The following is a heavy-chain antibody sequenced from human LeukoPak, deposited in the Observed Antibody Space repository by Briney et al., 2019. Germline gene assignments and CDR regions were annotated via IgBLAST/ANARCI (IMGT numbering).Heavy chain of an antibody. D-gene: IGHD2-2*01. CDR2: ISAYNGNT. CDR3: ARVYCSSTSCYWNYYYYYGMDV. J-gene: IGHJ6*02. Sequence: ASVKVSCKASGYTFTSYGISWVRQAPGQGLEWMGWISAYNGNTNYAQKLQGRVTMTTDTSTSTAYMELRSLRSDDTAVYYCARVYCSSTSCYWNYYYYYGMDVWGQGTTVTVSS. CDR1: GYTFTSYG. V-gene: IGHV1-18*01.